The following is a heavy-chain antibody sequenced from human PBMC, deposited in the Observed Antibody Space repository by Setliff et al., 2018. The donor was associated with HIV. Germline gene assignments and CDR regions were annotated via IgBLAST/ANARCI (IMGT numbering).Heavy chain of an antibody. J-gene: IGHJ4*02. V-gene: IGHV3-49*04. D-gene: IGHD4-4*01. CDR3: TSSYINYAY. CDR1: GFMFGDNA. Sequence: WVLRLSCTASGFMFGDNAMSWVRQAPGKGLEWVGFIRSKAYGGTTEYAASVKGRFTISRDDSKSIASLQMNSLKTEDTAVYYCTSSYINYAYWGQGTLVTVSS. CDR2: IRSKAYGGTT.